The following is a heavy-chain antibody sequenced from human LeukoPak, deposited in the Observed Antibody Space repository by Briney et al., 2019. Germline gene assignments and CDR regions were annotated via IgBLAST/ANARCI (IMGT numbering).Heavy chain of an antibody. CDR1: GLTFSSYE. D-gene: IGHD2-15*01. CDR3: APCSGGSCNSGGYFEY. J-gene: IGHJ4*02. CDR2: ISRGGDSI. V-gene: IGHV3-48*03. Sequence: PGGSLRLSCAASGLTFSSYEMNWVRQAPGKGLEWVSYISRGGDSIYYADSVKGRFTISRDNAKNSLYLQMNSLRAEDTALYYCAPCSGGSCNSGGYFEYWGQGILVTVSS.